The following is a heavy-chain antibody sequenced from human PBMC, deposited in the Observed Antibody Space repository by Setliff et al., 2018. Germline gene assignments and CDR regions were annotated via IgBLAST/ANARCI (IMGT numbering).Heavy chain of an antibody. Sequence: GASVKVSCKASGDTFSSHVITWVRQAPGQGFEWMGGIIPIFGTTNYAHSFKGRVTFTADDSTSTAYMDLSRLTSEDTAVYYCARVLGVDFQYYYLDIWGKGTTVTVSS. J-gene: IGHJ6*03. V-gene: IGHV1-69*13. D-gene: IGHD2-21*01. CDR1: GDTFSSHV. CDR2: IIPIFGTT. CDR3: ARVLGVDFQYYYLDI.